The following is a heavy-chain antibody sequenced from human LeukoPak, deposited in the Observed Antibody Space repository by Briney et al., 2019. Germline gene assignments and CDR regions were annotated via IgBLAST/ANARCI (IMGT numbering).Heavy chain of an antibody. CDR1: GGSISSSSYY. CDR3: ARVAAAGNYYFDY. CDR2: IYYSGST. Sequence: KTSETLSLTCTVSGGSISSSSYYWGWIRQPPGKGLEWIGSIYYSGSTYYNPSLKSQVTISIDTSKNQFSLKLSSVTAADTAVYFCARVAAAGNYYFDYWGQGTLVTVSS. V-gene: IGHV4-39*07. J-gene: IGHJ4*02. D-gene: IGHD6-13*01.